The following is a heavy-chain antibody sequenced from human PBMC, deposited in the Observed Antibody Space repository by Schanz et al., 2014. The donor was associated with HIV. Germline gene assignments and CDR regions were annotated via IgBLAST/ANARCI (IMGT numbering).Heavy chain of an antibody. CDR3: AKPEYDSRGNSQSHFDS. D-gene: IGHD3-22*01. J-gene: IGHJ4*02. V-gene: IGHV3-23*01. CDR2: ITESGGRT. Sequence: EVQLLEAGGGLVQPGGLLRLSCAASGFTFSGFAMSWVRQTPGKGLEWVSSITESGGRTYYADSVNGRFTISRDNSKNTLYLQMTTLRTEDTAVYYCAKPEYDSRGNSQSHFDSWGQGTLVTVSS. CDR1: GFTFSGFA.